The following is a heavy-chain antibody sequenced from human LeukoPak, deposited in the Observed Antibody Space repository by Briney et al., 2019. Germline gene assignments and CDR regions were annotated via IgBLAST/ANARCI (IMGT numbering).Heavy chain of an antibody. CDR3: ARSPDSDRHDY. Sequence: PSETLSLTCTVSGDSISSYYCSWIRQSPGKGLEWIGNILSSGLTHYNPSLKSRVTISGDTSRNQFSLKVTSVTGADTAVYFCARSPDSDRHDYWGQGILVIVSS. J-gene: IGHJ4*02. D-gene: IGHD3-9*01. V-gene: IGHV4-4*08. CDR1: GDSISSYY. CDR2: ILSSGLT.